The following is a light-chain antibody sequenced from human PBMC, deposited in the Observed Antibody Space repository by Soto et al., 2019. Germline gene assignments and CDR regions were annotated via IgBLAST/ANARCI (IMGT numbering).Light chain of an antibody. V-gene: IGKV3-11*01. CDR1: QSVSSY. CDR3: QQRSNWPPIT. Sequence: EIVLTQSPATLSLSPGERATLSCRASQSVSSYLAWYQQKPGQAPRLLIYDASNRATGIPARFSGSGSGTGFTLTISSLEPEDFAVYYCQQRSNWPPITFGQGTLLEIK. CDR2: DAS. J-gene: IGKJ5*01.